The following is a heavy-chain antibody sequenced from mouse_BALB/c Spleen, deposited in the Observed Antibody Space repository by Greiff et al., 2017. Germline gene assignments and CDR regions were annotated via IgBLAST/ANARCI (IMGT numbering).Heavy chain of an antibody. CDR3: ARGRGIYYDYDGFAY. CDR2: ISSGGST. Sequence: EVMLVESGGGLVKPGGSLKLSCAASGFTFSSYAMSWVRQTPEKRLEWVASISSGGSTYYPDSVKGRFTISRDNARNILYLQMSSLRSEDTAMYYCARGRGIYYDYDGFAYWGQGTLVTVSA. D-gene: IGHD2-4*01. J-gene: IGHJ3*01. CDR1: GFTFSSYA. V-gene: IGHV5-6-5*01.